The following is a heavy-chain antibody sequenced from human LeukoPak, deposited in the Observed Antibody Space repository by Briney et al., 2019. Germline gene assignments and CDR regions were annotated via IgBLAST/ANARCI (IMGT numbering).Heavy chain of an antibody. D-gene: IGHD6-19*01. CDR1: GFTFSSYG. CDR2: IRYDGSNK. J-gene: IGHJ6*03. V-gene: IGHV3-30*02. CDR3: ARTPSSGWHNYYYYMDV. Sequence: GGSLRLSCAASGFTFSSYGMHWVRQAPGKGLEWVAFIRYDGSNKYYADSVKGRFTISRDNSKNSLYLQMNSLRAEDTAVYYCARTPSSGWHNYYYYMDVWGKGTTVTVSS.